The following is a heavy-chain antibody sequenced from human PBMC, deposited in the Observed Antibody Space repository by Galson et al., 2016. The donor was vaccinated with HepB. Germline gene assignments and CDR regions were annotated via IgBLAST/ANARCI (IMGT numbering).Heavy chain of an antibody. CDR2: IKSKVDGGAA. CDR1: GFTFSNVW. CDR3: TTVLSTASMSGWYDWGFDS. V-gene: IGHV3-15*07. J-gene: IGHJ4*02. D-gene: IGHD6-19*01. Sequence: FLRLSCAASGFTFSNVWMNWVRQAPGKGLEWVGRIKSKVDGGAADYAAPVKGRFTISGDDSKNTLYLQMTGLKTEDTAVYYCTTVLSTASMSGWYDWGFDSWGQGTLVTVSS.